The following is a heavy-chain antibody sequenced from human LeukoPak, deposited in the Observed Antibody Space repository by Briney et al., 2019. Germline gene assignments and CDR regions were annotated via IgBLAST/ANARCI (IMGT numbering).Heavy chain of an antibody. V-gene: IGHV3-48*02. J-gene: IGHJ4*02. CDR3: ARSETYGSGSYGDPFDY. CDR2: ISSSSSTI. CDR1: GFTFSSYG. Sequence: GGSLRLSCAASGFTFSSYGMNWVPQAPGKGRECVSYISSSSSTIYYADSVKGRFTISRDNAKNSLYLQMNSLRDEDTAVYYCARSETYGSGSYGDPFDYWGQGTLVTVSS. D-gene: IGHD3-10*01.